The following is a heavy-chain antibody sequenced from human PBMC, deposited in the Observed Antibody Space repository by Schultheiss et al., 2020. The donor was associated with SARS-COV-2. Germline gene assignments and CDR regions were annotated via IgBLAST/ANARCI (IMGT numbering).Heavy chain of an antibody. Sequence: SETLSLTCGVYGGSLSGYDWSWIRQPPGKGLEWIGSIYHSGSTYYNPSLKSRVTISVDTSKNQFSLKLSSVTAADTAVYYCARDLGESGGYWGQGTLVTVSS. CDR1: GGSLSGYD. CDR3: ARDLGESGGY. V-gene: IGHV4-34*01. J-gene: IGHJ4*02. D-gene: IGHD3-10*01. CDR2: IYHSGST.